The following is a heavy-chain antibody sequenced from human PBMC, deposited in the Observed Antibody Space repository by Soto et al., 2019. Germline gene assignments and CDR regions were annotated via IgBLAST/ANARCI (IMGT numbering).Heavy chain of an antibody. D-gene: IGHD5-18*01. J-gene: IGHJ5*01. CDR2: ISAYNGNT. Sequence: ATVEVSCKASGYTFTSYGISWVRQTPGQGLEWMGWISAYNGNTNYAQKLQGRFTMTTDKPTSTAYMELRSLISDDTAVYYCARNRGVNTAMVPFGSWAKGPPVPVSS. V-gene: IGHV1-18*04. CDR3: ARNRGVNTAMVPFGS. CDR1: GYTFTSYG.